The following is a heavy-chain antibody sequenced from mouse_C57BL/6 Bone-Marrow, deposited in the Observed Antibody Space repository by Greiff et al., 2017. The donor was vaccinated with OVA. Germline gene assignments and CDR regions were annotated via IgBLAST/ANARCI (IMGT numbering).Heavy chain of an antibody. CDR3: ARSPPYGNYHFDY. Sequence: QVQLKESGAELMKPGASVKLSCKATGYTFTGYWIEWVKQRPGHGLEWIGEILPGSGYTNYNEKFKGKATFTADTSSTTAYMPLSSLTSEDSAIYYCARSPPYGNYHFDYWGQGTTLTVSS. J-gene: IGHJ2*01. V-gene: IGHV1-9*01. CDR1: GYTFTGYW. D-gene: IGHD2-1*01. CDR2: ILPGSGYT.